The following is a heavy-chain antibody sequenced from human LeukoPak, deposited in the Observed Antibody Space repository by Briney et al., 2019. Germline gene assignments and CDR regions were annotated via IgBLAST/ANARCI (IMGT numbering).Heavy chain of an antibody. J-gene: IGHJ6*02. CDR1: GFTFSNFP. CDR3: ARVLKSGYDSYYYYGMDV. CDR2: ISGSGGDT. V-gene: IGHV3-23*01. D-gene: IGHD5-12*01. Sequence: PGGSLRLSCAASGFTFSNFPMTWVRQAPGKGLEAFSSISGSGGDTYYKDSVKGRFTISRDNSKNTLYLQMDSLSAEDTAVYYCARVLKSGYDSYYYYGMDVWGQGTTVTVSS.